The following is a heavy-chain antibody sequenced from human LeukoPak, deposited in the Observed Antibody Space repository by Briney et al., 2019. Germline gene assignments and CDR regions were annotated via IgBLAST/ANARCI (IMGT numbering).Heavy chain of an antibody. CDR2: IYYSGST. J-gene: IGHJ5*02. V-gene: IGHV4-61*01. CDR1: GGSISSGSYY. CDR3: ARARSSSWYFP. D-gene: IGHD6-13*01. Sequence: PSQTLSLTCTVSGGSISSGSYYWSWIRQPPGKGLEWIGYIYYSGSTNYNPSLKSRVTISVDTSKNQFSLKLISVTAADTAVYYCARARSSSWYFPWGQGTLVTVSS.